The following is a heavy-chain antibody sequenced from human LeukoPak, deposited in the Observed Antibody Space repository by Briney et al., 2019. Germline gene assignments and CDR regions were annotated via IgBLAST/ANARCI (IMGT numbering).Heavy chain of an antibody. CDR2: IYYSGST. Sequence: KSSQTLSLTCTVSGGSISSGGYYWSWIRQHPGKGLEWIGYIYYSGSTYYNPSLKSRVTISVDTSKNQFSLKLSSVTAADTAVYHCAREVRIAARLRDNYYYYMDVWGKGTTVTVSS. CDR1: GGSISSGGYY. CDR3: AREVRIAARLRDNYYYYMDV. D-gene: IGHD6-6*01. J-gene: IGHJ6*03. V-gene: IGHV4-31*03.